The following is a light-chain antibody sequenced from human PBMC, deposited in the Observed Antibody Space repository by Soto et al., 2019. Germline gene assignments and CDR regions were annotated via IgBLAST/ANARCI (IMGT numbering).Light chain of an antibody. CDR1: SSDVGGYNY. V-gene: IGLV2-14*01. CDR3: SSYTSSSTLV. CDR2: EVS. Sequence: QSALTQPASVSGSPGQSITISCTGTSSDVGGYNYVSWYQQHPGKAPKLMIYEVSNRPSGVSNRFSGSKSDNTASLTISGLXXXXEADYYCSSYTSSSTLVFGGGTKL. J-gene: IGLJ3*02.